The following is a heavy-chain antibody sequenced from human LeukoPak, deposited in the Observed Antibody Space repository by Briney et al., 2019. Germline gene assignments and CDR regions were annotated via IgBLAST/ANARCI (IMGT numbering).Heavy chain of an antibody. D-gene: IGHD3-22*01. J-gene: IGHJ4*02. CDR3: ARDPHYYDSSGYPVPPEYYFDY. CDR2: ISAYNGNT. CDR1: GYTFTSYG. Sequence: ASVKVSCTASGYTFTSYGISWVRQAPGQGLEWMGWISAYNGNTNYAQKLQGRVTMTTDTSTSTAYMELRSLRSDDTAVYYCARDPHYYDSSGYPVPPEYYFDYWGQGTLVTVSS. V-gene: IGHV1-18*01.